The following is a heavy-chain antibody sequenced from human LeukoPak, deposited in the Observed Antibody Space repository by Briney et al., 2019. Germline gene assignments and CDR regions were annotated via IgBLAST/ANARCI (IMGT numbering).Heavy chain of an antibody. CDR2: ISSSSSYI. CDR3: ATAGYDYGDYVYAFDI. CDR1: GFTFSSYS. Sequence: GGSLRLSCAASGFTFSSYSMNWVRQAPGKGLEWVSSISSSSSYIYYADSAKGRFTISRDNAKNSLYLQMNSLGAEDTAVYYCATAGYDYGDYVYAFDIWGQGTMVTVSS. V-gene: IGHV3-21*01. D-gene: IGHD4-17*01. J-gene: IGHJ3*02.